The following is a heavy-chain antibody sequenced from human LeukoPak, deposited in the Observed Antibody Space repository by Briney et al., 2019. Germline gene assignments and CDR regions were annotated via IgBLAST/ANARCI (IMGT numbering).Heavy chain of an antibody. CDR2: IYTSGST. CDR3: ARGSGGAKSTFVAFDI. D-gene: IGHD1-26*01. CDR1: GGSISSGSYY. Sequence: PSETLSLTCTVSGGSISSGSYYWSWIRQPAGKGLEWIGRIYTSGSTNYNPSLKSRVTISVDTSKNQFSLKLSSVTAADTAVYYCARGSGGAKSTFVAFDIWSQGTMVTVSS. J-gene: IGHJ3*02. V-gene: IGHV4-61*02.